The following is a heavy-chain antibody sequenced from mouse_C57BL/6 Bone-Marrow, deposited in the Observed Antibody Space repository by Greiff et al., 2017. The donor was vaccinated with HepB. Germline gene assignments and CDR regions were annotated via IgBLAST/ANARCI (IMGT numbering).Heavy chain of an antibody. D-gene: IGHD1-1*01. CDR3: ARVGCPTRYFDV. V-gene: IGHV14-2*01. CDR2: IDPEDGET. J-gene: IGHJ1*03. Sequence: EVQLQQSGAELVKPGASVKLSCTASGFNIKDYYMHWVKQRTEQGLEWIGRIDPEDGETKYAPKFPGKATITADTSSNTAYLQLSSLTSEDTAVYYCARVGCPTRYFDVWGTGTTVTVSS. CDR1: GFNIKDYY.